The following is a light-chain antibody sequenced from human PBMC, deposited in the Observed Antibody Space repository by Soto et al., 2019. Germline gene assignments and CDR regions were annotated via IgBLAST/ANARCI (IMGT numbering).Light chain of an antibody. CDR1: HNIGSF. CDR3: QQCCFLPRT. J-gene: IGKJ1*01. CDR2: CAS. V-gene: IGKV1-39*01. Sequence: IQMTQPPSSLSASIGDRVTITCRASHNIGSFLNWYQQKPGEAPRLLVYCASSRHTGIPSRFNGSGSGTDFTLSISRLEPEDFAMYYCQQCCFLPRTFGQGTKVEIK.